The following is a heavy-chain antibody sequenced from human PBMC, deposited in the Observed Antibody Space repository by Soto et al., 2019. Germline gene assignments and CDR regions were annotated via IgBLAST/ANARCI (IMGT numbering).Heavy chain of an antibody. D-gene: IGHD3-10*01. CDR1: GFTVSSNY. CDR2: IYSGGST. CDR3: ARGPTRGARGGHNWFDP. Sequence: EVQLVESGGGLVKLGGSLRLSCAASGFTVSSNYMSWVRQAPGKGLEWVSVIYSGGSTYYADSVKGRFTISRDNSKNTLYLQMNSLRAEDTAVYYCARGPTRGARGGHNWFDPWGQGTLVTVSS. V-gene: IGHV3-66*01. J-gene: IGHJ5*02.